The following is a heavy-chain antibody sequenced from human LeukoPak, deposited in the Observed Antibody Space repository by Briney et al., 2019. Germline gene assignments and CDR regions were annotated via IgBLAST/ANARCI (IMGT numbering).Heavy chain of an antibody. CDR2: INHSGST. CDR1: GGSFSGYY. CDR3: ARESVRGIVVFSRYYFDY. D-gene: IGHD3-22*01. V-gene: IGHV4-34*01. J-gene: IGHJ4*02. Sequence: SETLSLTCAVYGGSFSGYYWSWIRQPPGKGLEWIGEINHSGSTNYNPSPKSRVTISVDTSKNQFSLKLSSVTAADTAVYYCARESVRGIVVFSRYYFDYWGQGTLVTVSS.